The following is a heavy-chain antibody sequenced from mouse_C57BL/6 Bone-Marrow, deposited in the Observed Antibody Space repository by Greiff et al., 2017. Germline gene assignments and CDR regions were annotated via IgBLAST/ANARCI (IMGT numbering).Heavy chain of an antibody. CDR1: GYTFTSYW. CDR2: IHPSDSDT. Sequence: QVQLQQPGAELVKPGASVKVSCKASGYTFTSYWMHWVKQRPGQGLEWIGRIHPSDSDTNYNQKFKGKATLTVDKSSSTAYMQLSSLTSEDSAVYYCAIYRFITTVVATDWYAMDYWGQGTSVTVSS. V-gene: IGHV1-74*01. J-gene: IGHJ4*01. CDR3: AIYRFITTVVATDWYAMDY. D-gene: IGHD1-1*01.